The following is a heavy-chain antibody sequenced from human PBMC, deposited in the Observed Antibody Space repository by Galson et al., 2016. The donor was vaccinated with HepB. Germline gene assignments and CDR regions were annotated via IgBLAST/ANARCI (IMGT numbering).Heavy chain of an antibody. J-gene: IGHJ6*02. CDR2: IGNGGSTI. CDR1: GFSISSYS. CDR3: ASDGGQQLVRWERLRKVYYYYPMDV. Sequence: SLRLSCAASGFSISSYSFNWVRQAPGKGLEWVSHIGNGGSTISYADSVKGRFTISRDNAKHSLYLQMHSLRDEDTAVYYCASDGGQQLVRWERLRKVYYYYPMDVWGQGTTVTVSS. V-gene: IGHV3-48*02. D-gene: IGHD6-13*01.